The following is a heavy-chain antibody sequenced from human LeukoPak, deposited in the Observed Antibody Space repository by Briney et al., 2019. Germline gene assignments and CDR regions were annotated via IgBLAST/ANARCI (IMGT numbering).Heavy chain of an antibody. CDR2: IWFDGSQT. CDR3: AREATYYYRDF. CDR1: GFTFSSHG. Sequence: GGSLTLSCVTSGFTFSSHGMHWLRQAPGKGLEGVGVIWFDGSQTYYADSVKGRFTISRDDSKNTLFLQMNSLRGDDTAVYFCAREATYYYRDFWGQGTLVSVSS. D-gene: IGHD3-10*01. J-gene: IGHJ4*02. V-gene: IGHV3-33*01.